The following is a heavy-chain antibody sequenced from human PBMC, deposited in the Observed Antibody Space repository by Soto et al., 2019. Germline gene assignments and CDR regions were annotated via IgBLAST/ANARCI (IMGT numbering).Heavy chain of an antibody. CDR1: GYTFTSYD. V-gene: IGHV1-3*01. CDR2: INAGNGNT. CDR3: ARDIVVVVAATYSYYGMDV. J-gene: IGHJ6*02. D-gene: IGHD2-15*01. Sequence: ASVKVSCKASGYTFTSYDINWVRQAPGQRLEWMGWINAGNGNTKYSQRFQGRVTITRDTYASTVYMELSSLRSEDTAVYYCARDIVVVVAATYSYYGMDVWRQGTTVTVSS.